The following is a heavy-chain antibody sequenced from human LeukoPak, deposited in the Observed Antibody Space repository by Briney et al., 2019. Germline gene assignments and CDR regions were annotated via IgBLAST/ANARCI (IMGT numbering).Heavy chain of an antibody. CDR3: AVVAAATVDDYYYGMDV. V-gene: IGHV1-69*01. CDR1: GGTFSSYA. D-gene: IGHD2-15*01. Sequence: SVKVSCKASGGTFSSYAISWVRQAPGQGLEWMGGIIPIFGTANYAQKFQGRVTITADESTSTAYMELSSLRSEDAAVYYCAVVAAATVDDYYYGMDVWGQGTTVTVSS. J-gene: IGHJ6*02. CDR2: IIPIFGTA.